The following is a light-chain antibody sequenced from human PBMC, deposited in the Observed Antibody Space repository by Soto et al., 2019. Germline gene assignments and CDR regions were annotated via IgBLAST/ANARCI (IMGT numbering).Light chain of an antibody. CDR3: QQRSNWPYA. CDR1: QSVSSY. CDR2: DAS. Sequence: EIVLTQSPATLSLSPGERAALSCRASQSVSSYLAWYQQKPGQAPRLLTYDASKRATGIPARFSGSVSGTDFTLTISSLEPEDFAVYFCQQRSNWPYAFGGGTKVVI. J-gene: IGKJ4*01. V-gene: IGKV3-11*01.